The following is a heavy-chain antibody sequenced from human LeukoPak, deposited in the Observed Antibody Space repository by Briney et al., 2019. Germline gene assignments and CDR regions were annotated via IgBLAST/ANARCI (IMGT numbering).Heavy chain of an antibody. Sequence: GGSLRLSCEASGFAFNTFGMYWIRQAPGKGLEWVAYMRYDGGNEQYADSVKGRHTISRDNSKNTLYLQMNSLRAEDTAVYYCAREGATYYDFWSGWMDVWGKGTTVTVSS. CDR1: GFAFNTFG. D-gene: IGHD3-3*01. CDR3: AREGATYYDFWSGWMDV. CDR2: MRYDGGNE. J-gene: IGHJ6*04. V-gene: IGHV3-30*02.